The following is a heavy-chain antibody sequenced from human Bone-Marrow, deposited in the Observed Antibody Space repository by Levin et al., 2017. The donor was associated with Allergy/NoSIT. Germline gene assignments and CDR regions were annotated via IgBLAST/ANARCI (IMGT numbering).Heavy chain of an antibody. CDR2: IKQDGSEK. Sequence: GGSLRLSCAASGFTFSSYWMSWVRQAPGKGLEWVANIKQDGSEKYYVDSVKGRFTISRDNAKNSLYLQMNSLRAEDTAVYYCARAPLMGATIAYFDYWGQGTLVTVSS. CDR3: ARAPLMGATIAYFDY. D-gene: IGHD5-12*01. V-gene: IGHV3-7*01. J-gene: IGHJ4*02. CDR1: GFTFSSYW.